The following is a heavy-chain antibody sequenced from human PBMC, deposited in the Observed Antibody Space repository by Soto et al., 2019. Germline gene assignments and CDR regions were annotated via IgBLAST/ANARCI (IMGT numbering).Heavy chain of an antibody. J-gene: IGHJ3*02. CDR2: ISWNSGSI. V-gene: IGHV3-9*01. CDR1: GFTFDDYA. D-gene: IGHD3-22*01. CDR3: AKVYDSSGYWFDAFDI. Sequence: PGGSLRLSCAASGFTFDDYAMHWVRQAPGKGLEWVSGISWNSGSIGYADSVKGRFTISRDNAKNSLYLQMNSLRAEDTALYYCAKVYDSSGYWFDAFDIWGQGTMVTVSS.